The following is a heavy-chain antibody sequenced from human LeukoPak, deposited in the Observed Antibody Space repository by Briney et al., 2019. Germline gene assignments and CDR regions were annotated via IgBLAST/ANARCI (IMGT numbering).Heavy chain of an antibody. CDR3: AKDGGGYYPYYYYYMDV. D-gene: IGHD3-22*01. CDR1: GFTFSSYW. J-gene: IGHJ6*03. Sequence: GGSLRLSCVVSGFTFSSYWMSWVRQAPGKGLEWVAFIRFDGSNNYYADSVKGRFTISRDNSKNTLYLQMNSLRAEDTAVYYCAKDGGGYYPYYYYYMDVWGKGTTVTISS. V-gene: IGHV3-30*02. CDR2: IRFDGSNN.